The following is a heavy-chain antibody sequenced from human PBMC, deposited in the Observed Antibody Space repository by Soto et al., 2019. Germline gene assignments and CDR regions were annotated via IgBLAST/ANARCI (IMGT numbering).Heavy chain of an antibody. Sequence: SSETLSLTCAVYGGSFSGYYWSWIRQPPGKGLEWIGEINHSGSTNYNPSLKSRVTISVDTSKNQFSLRLNSVTAADSAVYFCARLEGLATISYYFDFWGQGAQVTVSS. V-gene: IGHV4-34*01. CDR1: GGSFSGYY. CDR2: INHSGST. D-gene: IGHD3-9*01. CDR3: ARLEGLATISYYFDF. J-gene: IGHJ4*02.